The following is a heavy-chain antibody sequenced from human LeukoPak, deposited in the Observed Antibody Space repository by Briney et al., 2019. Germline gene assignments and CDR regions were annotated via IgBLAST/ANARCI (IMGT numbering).Heavy chain of an antibody. D-gene: IGHD5-12*01. CDR3: ARGEVLVAAPLAFDI. J-gene: IGHJ3*02. Sequence: DSVKVSCKASVYTFTSYYMHWVRQAPGQGLEWMGIVNPSGGSTSYAKKFHGRVTMTRDMSTSTAYMELSSLRSADTAVYYCARGEVLVAAPLAFDIWGQGTMVTVSS. CDR2: VNPSGGST. V-gene: IGHV1-46*01. CDR1: VYTFTSYY.